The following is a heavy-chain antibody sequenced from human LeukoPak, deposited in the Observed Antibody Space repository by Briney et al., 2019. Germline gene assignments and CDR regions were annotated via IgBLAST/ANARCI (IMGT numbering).Heavy chain of an antibody. Sequence: SETLSLTCTVSGSSISSYYWSWIRQPPGKGLEWIGFLYTSGSTNYNPSLKSRVTISGDTSKNQFSLKLSSVTAADTAVYYCARRRTKPNWFDPWGQGTLVTVSS. V-gene: IGHV4-4*09. CDR3: ARRRTKPNWFDP. CDR1: GSSISSYY. J-gene: IGHJ5*02. CDR2: LYTSGST.